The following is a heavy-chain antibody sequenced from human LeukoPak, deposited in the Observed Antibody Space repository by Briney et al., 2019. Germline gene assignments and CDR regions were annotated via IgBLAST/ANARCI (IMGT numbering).Heavy chain of an antibody. CDR3: ARQLYSSATV. CDR2: IYHSWNT. D-gene: IGHD6-25*01. J-gene: IGHJ6*02. Sequence: SETLSLTCTVFGDSISSSNYFWGWIRQPPGKGLEWVGNIYHSWNTFYNPSLKSRVTISADTSKNQFSLKLTFVTVADTAVYYCARQLYSSATVWGQGTTVIVSS. CDR1: GDSISSSNYF. V-gene: IGHV4-39*01.